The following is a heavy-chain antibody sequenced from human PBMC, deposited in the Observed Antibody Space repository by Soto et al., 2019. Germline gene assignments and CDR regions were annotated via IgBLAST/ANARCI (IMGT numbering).Heavy chain of an antibody. D-gene: IGHD3-3*01. V-gene: IGHV1-18*01. J-gene: IGHJ5*02. Sequence: QVQLVQSGAEVKKPGASVKVSCKASGYTFTSYGISWVRQAPGQGLEWMGWISAYNGNTNYAQKLQGRVTMTTDASTSTAYMELRSLRSDDTAVYYCARTGPPWHFGVVIKPIMYNWFDPWGQGTLVTVSS. CDR1: GYTFTSYG. CDR2: ISAYNGNT. CDR3: ARTGPPWHFGVVIKPIMYNWFDP.